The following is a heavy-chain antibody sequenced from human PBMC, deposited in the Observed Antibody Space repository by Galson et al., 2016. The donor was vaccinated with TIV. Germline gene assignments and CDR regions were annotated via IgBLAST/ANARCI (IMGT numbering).Heavy chain of an antibody. J-gene: IGHJ5*02. CDR1: GYTFTDHY. D-gene: IGHD2-8*02. CDR2: INPKNGGT. V-gene: IGHV1-2*02. CDR3: ARKLGTGRPGHGQFDP. Sequence: SVKVSCKASGYTFTDHYIHWARQAPGQGLEWMGWINPKNGGTKFAQKFQGRVTMTRDTSTSTVYMELGRLRSDDTAVDSCARKLGTGRPGHGQFDPWGQGTLVTVS.